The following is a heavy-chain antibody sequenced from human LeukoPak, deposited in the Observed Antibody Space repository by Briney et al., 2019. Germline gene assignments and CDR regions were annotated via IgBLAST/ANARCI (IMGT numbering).Heavy chain of an antibody. Sequence: GGSLRLSCAASGFTFSSYEMNWVRQAPGKGLEWVSYISSSGSTIYYADSVKGRFTISRDNAKNSLYLQMNSLRAEDTAVYYCARVGSFYGDAYMDVWGKGTTVTISS. CDR1: GFTFSSYE. CDR3: ARVGSFYGDAYMDV. D-gene: IGHD4-17*01. V-gene: IGHV3-48*03. CDR2: ISSSGSTI. J-gene: IGHJ6*03.